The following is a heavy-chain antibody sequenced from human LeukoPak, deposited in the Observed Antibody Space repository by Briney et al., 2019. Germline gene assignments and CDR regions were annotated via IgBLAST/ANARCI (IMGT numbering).Heavy chain of an antibody. CDR2: IYPSDSDT. CDR3: ARPHYYGSGSYYRGFDI. D-gene: IGHD3-10*01. V-gene: IGHV5-51*01. J-gene: IGHJ3*02. Sequence: GESLKISCQGSGYSFTSYWIAWFRQMPGKGLEWMGIIYPSDSDTRYSPSFQGQVSIQADKSMGIAYLQWRSLKASDTAMYYCARPHYYGSGSYYRGFDIWGQGTMVTVSS. CDR1: GYSFTSYW.